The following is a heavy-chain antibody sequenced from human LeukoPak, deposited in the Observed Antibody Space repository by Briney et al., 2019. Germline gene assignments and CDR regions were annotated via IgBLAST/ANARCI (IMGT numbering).Heavy chain of an antibody. J-gene: IGHJ4*02. Sequence: GGSLRLSCTASGFTFGDYAMSWVRQAPGKGLEWVSGISGSGGTTYYADSVKGRFTISRDKSKNTLYLQMDSLRAEDTAVYYCAKDKYCTNGICYFDYWGQGTLVTVSS. CDR2: ISGSGGTT. V-gene: IGHV3-23*01. CDR1: GFTFGDYA. D-gene: IGHD2-8*01. CDR3: AKDKYCTNGICYFDY.